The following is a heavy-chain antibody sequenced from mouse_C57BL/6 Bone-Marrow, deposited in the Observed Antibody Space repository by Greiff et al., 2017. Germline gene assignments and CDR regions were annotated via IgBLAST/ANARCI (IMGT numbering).Heavy chain of an antibody. J-gene: IGHJ2*01. CDR1: GFNIKDDY. CDR2: IDPENGDT. D-gene: IGHD2-5*01. CDR3: TTPSYYSNYDFDD. V-gene: IGHV14-4*01. Sequence: VQLKESGAELVRPGASVKLSCTASGFNIKDDYMHWVKQRPEQGLEWIGWIDPENGDTEYASKFQGKATITADTSSNTAYLQLSSLTSEDTAVYYCTTPSYYSNYDFDDGGQGTTLTVSS.